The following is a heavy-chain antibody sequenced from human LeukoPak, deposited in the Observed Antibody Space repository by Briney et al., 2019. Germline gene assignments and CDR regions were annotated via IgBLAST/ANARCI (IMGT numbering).Heavy chain of an antibody. CDR2: ISSSSSTI. CDR3: ARGDDFSGDY. CDR1: GFTFSSYS. Sequence: GGSLRLSCAASGFTFSSYSMNWVRQAPGKGLEWVSYISSSSSTIYYADSVKGRFTISRDNAKNLLHLQMDSLRVEDTAVYYCARGDDFSGDYWGQGTLVTVSS. D-gene: IGHD3/OR15-3a*01. J-gene: IGHJ4*02. V-gene: IGHV3-48*04.